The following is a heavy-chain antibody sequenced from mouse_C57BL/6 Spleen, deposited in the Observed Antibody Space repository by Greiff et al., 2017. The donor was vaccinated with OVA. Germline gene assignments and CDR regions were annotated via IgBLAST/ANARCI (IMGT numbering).Heavy chain of an antibody. D-gene: IGHD2-5*01. V-gene: IGHV1-50*01. J-gene: IGHJ4*01. CDR3: ARLVSNLLAMDY. Sequence: QVQLKQPGAELVEPGASVKLSCKASGYTFTSYWMQWVKQRPGPGLEWIGEIDPSDSYTNYNQKFKGKATLTVDTSSSTAYMQLSSLTSEDSAVYYCARLVSNLLAMDYWGQGTSVTVSS. CDR1: GYTFTSYW. CDR2: IDPSDSYT.